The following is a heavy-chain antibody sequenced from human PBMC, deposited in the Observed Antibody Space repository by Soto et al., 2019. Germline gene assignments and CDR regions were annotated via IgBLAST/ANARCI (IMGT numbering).Heavy chain of an antibody. V-gene: IGHV3-21*01. CDR3: ARVCGYCSGAAGGYFDL. J-gene: IGHJ2*01. D-gene: IGHD2-15*01. CDR1: GFTFSSYS. CDR2: ISSSSSYI. Sequence: EVQLVESGGGLVKPGGSLRLSCAASGFTFSSYSMNWVRQAPGKGLEWVSSISSSSSYIYYADSVKGRFTISRDNAKNSLYLQMNSLRAEDTAVYYCARVCGYCSGAAGGYFDLWGRGTLVTVSS.